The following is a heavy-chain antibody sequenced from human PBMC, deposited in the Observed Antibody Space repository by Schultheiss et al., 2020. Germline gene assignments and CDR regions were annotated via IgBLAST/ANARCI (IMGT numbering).Heavy chain of an antibody. D-gene: IGHD3-16*01. Sequence: SETLSLTCTVSGGSISSYYWSWIRQPPGKGLEWIGYIYYSGSTNYNPSLKSRVTISVDTSKNQFSLKLTSVTAADTALYYCARQGGSWGQGTLVTVS. CDR3: ARQGGS. V-gene: IGHV4-59*08. CDR1: GGSISSYY. J-gene: IGHJ4*02. CDR2: IYYSGST.